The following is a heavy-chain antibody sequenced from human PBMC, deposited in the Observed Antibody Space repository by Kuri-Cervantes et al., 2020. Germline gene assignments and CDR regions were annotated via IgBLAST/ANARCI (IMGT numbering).Heavy chain of an antibody. CDR3: AKGYYYMDV. V-gene: IGHV4-34*01. J-gene: IGHJ6*03. Sequence: SETLSLTCAVYGGSFSGYYWSWIRQPPGKGLEWIGEINHSGSTNNNPSLKSRVTISVDTSKNQFSLKLSSVTAADTAVYYCAKGYYYMDVWGKGTTVTVSS. CDR1: GGSFSGYY. CDR2: INHSGST.